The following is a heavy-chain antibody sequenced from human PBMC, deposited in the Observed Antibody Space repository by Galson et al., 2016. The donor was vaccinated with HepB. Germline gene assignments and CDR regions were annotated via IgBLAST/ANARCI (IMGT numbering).Heavy chain of an antibody. CDR1: GFIFSEYA. Sequence: SLRLSCAASGFIFSEYAMSWVRQAPGKGLEWVSAISKSGDYTYYADSVKGRFTISRDNSKNTLSLQLNSLRAEDTALYYCAKDLGDRLVTVYYYMDAWGKGTTVTVAS. D-gene: IGHD4-11*01. CDR2: ISKSGDYT. CDR3: AKDLGDRLVTVYYYMDA. V-gene: IGHV3-23*01. J-gene: IGHJ6*03.